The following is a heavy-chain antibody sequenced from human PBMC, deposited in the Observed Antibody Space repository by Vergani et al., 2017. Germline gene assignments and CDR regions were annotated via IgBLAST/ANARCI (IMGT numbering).Heavy chain of an antibody. CDR1: GFTFSSYA. Sequence: EVQLLESGGGLVQPGGSLRLSCAASGFTFSSYAMSWVRQAPGKGLEWVSAISGSGGSTYYADSVKGRFTISRDNSKNPLYLQMNSLRAEDTAVYYCAKMVSSSWYVCLDYWGEGTLVIVSS. D-gene: IGHD6-13*01. CDR3: AKMVSSSWYVCLDY. V-gene: IGHV3-23*01. J-gene: IGHJ4*02. CDR2: ISGSGGST.